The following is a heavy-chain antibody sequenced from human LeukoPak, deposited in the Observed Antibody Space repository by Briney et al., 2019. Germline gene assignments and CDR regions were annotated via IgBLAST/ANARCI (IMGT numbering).Heavy chain of an antibody. D-gene: IGHD6-6*01. V-gene: IGHV3-30*18. J-gene: IGHJ4*02. Sequence: PGGSLRLSRAASGFTFSSYGMHRVRQGPGKGLERGAVISYEGSNKYYADSVKGRFTISRDNSKNTLYLQMNSLRAEDTAVYYCAKDYEQLVEMYYFDYWGEGTLVTDCS. CDR3: AKDYEQLVEMYYFDY. CDR2: ISYEGSNK. CDR1: GFTFSSYG.